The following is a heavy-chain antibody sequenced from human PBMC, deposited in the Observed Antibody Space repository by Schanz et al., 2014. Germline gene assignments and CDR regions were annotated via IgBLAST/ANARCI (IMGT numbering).Heavy chain of an antibody. Sequence: QVHLVQSGAEVKKPGASVKVSCKASGYTFTSYGISWVRQAPGQGLEWMAWISAYNGNTKYAQRLQDRVTVTTDTSTSTAYMELRSLRSDDTAVYYCARDLATTGNNWFDPWGQGTLVTVSS. CDR3: ARDLATTGNNWFDP. CDR2: ISAYNGNT. J-gene: IGHJ5*02. CDR1: GYTFTSYG. V-gene: IGHV1-18*04. D-gene: IGHD1-1*01.